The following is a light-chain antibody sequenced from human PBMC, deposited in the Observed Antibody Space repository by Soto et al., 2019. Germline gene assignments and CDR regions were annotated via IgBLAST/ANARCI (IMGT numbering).Light chain of an antibody. J-gene: IGKJ4*01. V-gene: IGKV3-15*01. CDR1: QSVSSS. Sequence: EIVLTQSPGTLSVSPGERATLSCRASQSVSSSLAWYQQKPGRAPRLLIFGASTRATDIPARFSGSGSGTEFTLTISSLQSEDFAVYYCQQYNNWPAVTFGGGTKVDIK. CDR2: GAS. CDR3: QQYNNWPAVT.